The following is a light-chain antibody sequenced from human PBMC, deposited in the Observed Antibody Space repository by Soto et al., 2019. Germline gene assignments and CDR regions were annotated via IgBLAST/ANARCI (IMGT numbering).Light chain of an antibody. Sequence: IVFTQAPGTLSLSPGERASLSCSASQSVSSSYLAWYQQKPGQAPRLLIYGASSRATGIPDRFSGSGSGTDFTLTISRLEPEDFAVYYCQQYGSAPPINFGQGTRLEI. CDR2: GAS. CDR3: QQYGSAPPIN. V-gene: IGKV3-20*01. CDR1: QSVSSSY. J-gene: IGKJ5*01.